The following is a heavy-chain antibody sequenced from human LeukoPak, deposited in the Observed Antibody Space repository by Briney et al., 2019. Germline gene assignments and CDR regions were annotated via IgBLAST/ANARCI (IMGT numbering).Heavy chain of an antibody. D-gene: IGHD4/OR15-4a*01. V-gene: IGHV4-31*03. CDR3: ARQDYGGHYYYGMDV. Sequence: SETLSLTCTVSDGSISSGGYYWSWIRQHPGKGLEWIGYIYYSGSTYYNPSLKSRVTISVDTSKNQFSLKLSSVTAADTAVYYCARQDYGGHYYYGMDVWGKGTTVTVSS. J-gene: IGHJ6*04. CDR1: DGSISSGGYY. CDR2: IYYSGST.